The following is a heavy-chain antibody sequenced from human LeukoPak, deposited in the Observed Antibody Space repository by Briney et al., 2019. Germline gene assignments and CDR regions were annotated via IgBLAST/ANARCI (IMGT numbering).Heavy chain of an antibody. CDR2: INPNSGGT. CDR3: AGDLERTSGWYTILEN. CDR1: GCTFTGYY. V-gene: IGHV1-2*02. Sequence: ASVKVSCKASGCTFTGYYTRWVRQAPGQGLEWMGWINPNSGGTNYAQKFQGRVTMTRDTSISTAYMELSRLRSDDTAVYYCAGDLERTSGWYTILENWGQGTRVTVSS. D-gene: IGHD6-13*01. J-gene: IGHJ4*02.